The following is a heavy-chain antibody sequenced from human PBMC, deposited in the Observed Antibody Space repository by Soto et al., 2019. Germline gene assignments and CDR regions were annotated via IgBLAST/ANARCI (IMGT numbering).Heavy chain of an antibody. J-gene: IGHJ4*02. CDR2: INAYNGNT. D-gene: IGHD5-18*01. CDR1: GYTFTNYG. V-gene: IGHV1-18*01. Sequence: QVQLVQSGAEVKKPGASVKVSCKASGYTFTNYGISWVRQAPGQGLEWMGWINAYNGNTKDAQKLQGRVTMTTDTSTSTAYMELRSLRSDDTAVYHCARDQAMAQFDYWGQGTLVTVSS. CDR3: ARDQAMAQFDY.